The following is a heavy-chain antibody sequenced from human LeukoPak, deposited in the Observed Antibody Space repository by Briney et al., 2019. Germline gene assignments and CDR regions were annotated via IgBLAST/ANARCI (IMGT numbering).Heavy chain of an antibody. J-gene: IGHJ4*02. CDR3: ARDSCSGGSCYPPDASDY. CDR1: GFTFSSYW. Sequence: GGSLRLSCAASGFTFSSYWMSWVRQAPGKGLEWVANIKQDGCEKYYVDSVKGRFTISRDNAKNSLYLQMNSLRAEDTAVYYCARDSCSGGSCYPPDASDYWGQGTLVTVSS. D-gene: IGHD2-15*01. CDR2: IKQDGCEK. V-gene: IGHV3-7*01.